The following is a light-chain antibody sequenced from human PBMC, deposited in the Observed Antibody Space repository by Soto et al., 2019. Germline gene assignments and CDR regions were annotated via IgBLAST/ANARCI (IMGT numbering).Light chain of an antibody. CDR2: YDS. Sequence: SYELTQPPSVSVAPGKTARITCGGNNIGSKSVHWYQQKPGQAPVLVIYYDSDRPSGIPERFSGSNSGNTATLTISRVEAGDEAGYYCQVGDSRSGPVVFGGGTQVTVL. CDR1: NIGSKS. J-gene: IGLJ2*01. CDR3: QVGDSRSGPVV. V-gene: IGLV3-21*04.